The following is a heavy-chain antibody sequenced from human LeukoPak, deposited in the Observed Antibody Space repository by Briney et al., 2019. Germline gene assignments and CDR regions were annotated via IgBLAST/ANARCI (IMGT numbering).Heavy chain of an antibody. CDR3: ARVMDYYDSHWFDP. Sequence: GASVKVSCKASGYTFTSYGISWVRQAPGQGLEWMGWISAYNGNTNYAQKLQGRVTMTTDTSTSTAYMELRGLRSDDTAVYYCARVMDYYDSHWFDPWGQGTLVTVSS. CDR2: ISAYNGNT. J-gene: IGHJ5*02. V-gene: IGHV1-18*01. D-gene: IGHD3-22*01. CDR1: GYTFTSYG.